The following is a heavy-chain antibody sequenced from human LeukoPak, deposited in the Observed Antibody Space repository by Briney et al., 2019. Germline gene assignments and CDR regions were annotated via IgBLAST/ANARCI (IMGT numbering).Heavy chain of an antibody. D-gene: IGHD7-27*01. Sequence: GGSLRLSCVVSGATFSNLWMNWARQAPGKGLEWVGRIKSNVDGGTRDYAAPLKGRFTISRDDSKNTLYLQMNSLETEDTAIYYCSTDPPLTRGVYFDYWGQGALVSVSS. J-gene: IGHJ4*02. CDR1: GATFSNLW. CDR2: IKSNVDGGTR. V-gene: IGHV3-15*07. CDR3: STDPPLTRGVYFDY.